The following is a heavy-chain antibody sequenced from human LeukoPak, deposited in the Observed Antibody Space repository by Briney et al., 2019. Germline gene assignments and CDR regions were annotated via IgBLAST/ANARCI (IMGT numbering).Heavy chain of an antibody. CDR3: AKTPQLWFSRYYYMDV. Sequence: PGESLTLSCAASGFTFSSYAMSWVRQPPGSVREWVSSISGSGGSTYYADSVKGRFSISRDNSKNTLYLQMNSLGAGDTAVYYCAKTPQLWFSRYYYMDVWGKGTTVTVSS. CDR2: ISGSGGST. V-gene: IGHV3-23*01. D-gene: IGHD5-18*01. CDR1: GFTFSSYA. J-gene: IGHJ6*03.